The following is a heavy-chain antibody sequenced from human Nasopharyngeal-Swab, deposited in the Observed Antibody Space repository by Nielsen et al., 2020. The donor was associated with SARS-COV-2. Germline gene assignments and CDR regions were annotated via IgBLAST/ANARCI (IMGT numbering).Heavy chain of an antibody. CDR1: GFTFSDYY. CDR3: ATGAAVAGTPISYYYYYGMDV. CDR2: ISSSGSTI. D-gene: IGHD6-19*01. J-gene: IGHJ6*02. Sequence: GESLKISCAASGFTFSDYYMSWIRQAPGKGLEWVSYISSSGSTIYYADSVKGRFTISRDNAKNSLYLQMNSLRAEDTAVYYCATGAAVAGTPISYYYYYGMDVWGQGTTVTVSS. V-gene: IGHV3-11*01.